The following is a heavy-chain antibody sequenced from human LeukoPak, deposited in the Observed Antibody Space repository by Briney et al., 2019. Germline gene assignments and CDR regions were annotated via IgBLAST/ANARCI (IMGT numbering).Heavy chain of an antibody. Sequence: ASVKVSCKASGYTFTSYSISWVRQAPGQGLEWMGWISAYNGNTNYAQKLQGRVTMTTDTSTSTAYMELRSLRSDDTAVYYCARVAGKGIQLWENFDYWGQGTLVTVSS. J-gene: IGHJ4*02. CDR1: GYTFTSYS. V-gene: IGHV1-18*01. CDR3: ARVAGKGIQLWENFDY. CDR2: ISAYNGNT. D-gene: IGHD5-18*01.